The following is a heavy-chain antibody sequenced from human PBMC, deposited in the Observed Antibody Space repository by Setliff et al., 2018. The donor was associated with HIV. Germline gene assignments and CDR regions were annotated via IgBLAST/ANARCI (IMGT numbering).Heavy chain of an antibody. V-gene: IGHV3-48*01. J-gene: IGHJ2*01. CDR3: VRSSQAVPSSKAHWYFDL. Sequence: PGGSLRLSCAASGFTFSNYNMNWVRQAPGKGLEWVSYISSSSTRYYANSVKGRFTISRDNVKNSLYLQMNSLRVEDTALYYCVRSSQAVPSSKAHWYFDLWGRGTLVTVSS. D-gene: IGHD2-2*01. CDR1: GFTFSNYN. CDR2: ISSSSTR.